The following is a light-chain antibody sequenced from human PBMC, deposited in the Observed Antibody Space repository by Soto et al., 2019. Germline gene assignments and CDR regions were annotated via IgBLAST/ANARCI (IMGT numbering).Light chain of an antibody. J-gene: IGKJ3*01. Sequence: DIQMTQSPSSLSASEGDRVTITCRASQSISSYLNWYQQKPGKAPRLLIYGASRLQSGVPSRFSGGGSWIEFTLTISSLQPEDLPTYYCQQSYRTPPTFGRRTTVDI. V-gene: IGKV1-39*01. CDR1: QSISSY. CDR2: GAS. CDR3: QQSYRTPPT.